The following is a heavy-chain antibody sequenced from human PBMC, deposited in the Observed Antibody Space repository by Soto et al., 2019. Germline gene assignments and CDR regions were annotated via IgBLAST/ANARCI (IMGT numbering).Heavy chain of an antibody. D-gene: IGHD3-3*01. Sequence: SEILSLTCSVSCAAVNSEKFYWTWIRQPPGKGLEWIGYFYSSGSTDYTPYLKIRATISLDTYKNQFSLKMTSLTSAHTAFYYCATGVLRFLQWFDPWGPGTVVT. CDR2: FYSSGST. CDR3: ATGVLRFLQWFDP. V-gene: IGHV4-61*01. J-gene: IGHJ5*02. CDR1: CAAVNSEKFY.